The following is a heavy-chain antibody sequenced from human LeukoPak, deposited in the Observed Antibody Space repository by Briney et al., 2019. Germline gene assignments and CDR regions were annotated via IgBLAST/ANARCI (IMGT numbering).Heavy chain of an antibody. CDR3: ARDGGRIVYSNARGYSDY. CDR2: IKEDGSEK. Sequence: GGSLRLSCAASGFTFSAYWMTWVRQAPGKGLEWVANIKEDGSEKYYVDSVKGRFTISRDNAQNTLHVQMNSLRAEDTTVYYCARDGGRIVYSNARGYSDYWGQGTLVTVSS. CDR1: GFTFSAYW. V-gene: IGHV3-7*01. J-gene: IGHJ4*02. D-gene: IGHD3-22*01.